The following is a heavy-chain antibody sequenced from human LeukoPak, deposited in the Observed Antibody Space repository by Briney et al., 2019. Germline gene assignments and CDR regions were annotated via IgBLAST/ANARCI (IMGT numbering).Heavy chain of an antibody. CDR2: IIPIFGTA. CDR1: GGTFSSYA. D-gene: IGHD3-9*01. CDR3: AREPADYDILTEGVY. J-gene: IGHJ4*02. Sequence: SVKVSCKASGGTFSSYAISWVRQAPGQGLEWMEGIIPIFGTANYAQKFQGRVTITADESTSTAYMELSSLRSEDTAVYYCAREPADYDILTEGVYWGQGTLVTVSS. V-gene: IGHV1-69*13.